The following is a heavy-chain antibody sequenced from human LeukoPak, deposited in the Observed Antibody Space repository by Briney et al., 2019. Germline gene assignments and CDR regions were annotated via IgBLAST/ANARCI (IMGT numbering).Heavy chain of an antibody. D-gene: IGHD3-10*01. V-gene: IGHV3-21*01. CDR3: ARIITRVRGVIIPPDY. J-gene: IGHJ4*02. CDR1: GFTFSSYS. Sequence: GGSLRLSCAASGFTFSSYSMNWVRQAPGKGLEWVSSISSSSSYIYYADSVKGRFTISRDNAKNSLYLQMNSLRAEDTAVYYCARIITRVRGVIIPPDYWGQGTLVTVSS. CDR2: ISSSSSYI.